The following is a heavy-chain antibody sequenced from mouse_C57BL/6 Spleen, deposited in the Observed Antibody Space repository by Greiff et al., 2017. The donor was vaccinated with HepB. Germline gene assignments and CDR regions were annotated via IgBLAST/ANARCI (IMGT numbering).Heavy chain of an antibody. J-gene: IGHJ2*01. CDR2: ISDGGSYT. CDR3: ARDGLHYFDY. Sequence: EVKVVESGGGLVKPGGSLKLSCAASGFTFSSYAMSWVRQTPEKRLAWVATISDGGSYTYYPDNVKGRCTISRDNAKNNLYLQMSHLKSEDTAMYYCARDGLHYFDYWGQGTTLTVSS. D-gene: IGHD6-1*01. V-gene: IGHV5-4*01. CDR1: GFTFSSYA.